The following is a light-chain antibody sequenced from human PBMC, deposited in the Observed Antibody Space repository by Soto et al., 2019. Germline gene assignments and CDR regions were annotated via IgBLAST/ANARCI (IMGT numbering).Light chain of an antibody. CDR3: QQYCHWPLT. V-gene: IGKV3-15*01. CDR2: AAS. Sequence: EIVMTQSPATLSVSPGERATLSCRASQSASNDLAWYQQKPGQAPRLLIYAASTRATGVPARFSGSGSGTEFTLTISSLQSEDFAVYYCQQYCHWPLTFSGGTKVEIK. CDR1: QSASND. J-gene: IGKJ4*01.